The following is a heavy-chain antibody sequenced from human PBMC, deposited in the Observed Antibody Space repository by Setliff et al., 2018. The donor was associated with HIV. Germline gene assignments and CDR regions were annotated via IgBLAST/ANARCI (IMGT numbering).Heavy chain of an antibody. CDR1: GYTFISYA. V-gene: IGHV1-3*04. CDR3: ARDPSKAARPWGYSDY. CDR2: INTGNGNT. J-gene: IGHJ4*02. Sequence: GASVKVSCKASGYTFISYAMHWVRQAPGQRLEWMGWINTGNGNTKYSQKFQGRVTITRDTSANTAYMEVSSLKSEDTAVFYCARDPSKAARPWGYSDYWGQGTLVTVS. D-gene: IGHD6-6*01.